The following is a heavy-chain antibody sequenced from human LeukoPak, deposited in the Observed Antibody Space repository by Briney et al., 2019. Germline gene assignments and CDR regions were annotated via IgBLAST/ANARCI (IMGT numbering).Heavy chain of an antibody. CDR3: ARGTVLRYFDWLPRFDY. V-gene: IGHV4-34*01. Sequence: SETLSLTCAVYGGSFSGYYWSWIRQPPGKGLEWIGEINHSGSTNYNPSLKSRVTISVDTSKNQFSLKLSSVTAADTAAYYCARGTVLRYFDWLPRFDYWGQGTLVTVSS. D-gene: IGHD3-9*01. CDR1: GGSFSGYY. J-gene: IGHJ4*02. CDR2: INHSGST.